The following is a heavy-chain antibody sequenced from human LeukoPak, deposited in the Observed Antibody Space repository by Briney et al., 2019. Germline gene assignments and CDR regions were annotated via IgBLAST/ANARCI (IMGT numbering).Heavy chain of an antibody. V-gene: IGHV3-33*01. CDR3: ARASGPFDY. CDR1: GFTFSING. J-gene: IGHJ4*02. Sequence: GRSLRLSCAAAGFTFSINGMNWVRQAPGKGLEWVAVIWNDGSNKYYADSVKGRFTISRDNSKNTLYLQMNSLRAEDTAVYSCARASGPFDYWGQGTLVTVSS. CDR2: IWNDGSNK. D-gene: IGHD3-10*01.